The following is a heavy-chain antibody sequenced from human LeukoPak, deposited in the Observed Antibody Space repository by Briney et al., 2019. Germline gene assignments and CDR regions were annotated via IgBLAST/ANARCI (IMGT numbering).Heavy chain of an antibody. J-gene: IGHJ5*02. CDR1: GGSISSGGYS. CDR2: IYHSGST. CDR3: ARYYGKAWFDP. Sequence: NPSETLSLTCAVSGGSISSGGYSWSWIRQPPGKGLEWIGYIYHSGSTYYNPSLKSRVTISVDRSKNQFSLKLSSVTAADTAVYYCARYYGKAWFDPWGQGTLVTVSS. D-gene: IGHD2/OR15-2a*01. V-gene: IGHV4-30-2*01.